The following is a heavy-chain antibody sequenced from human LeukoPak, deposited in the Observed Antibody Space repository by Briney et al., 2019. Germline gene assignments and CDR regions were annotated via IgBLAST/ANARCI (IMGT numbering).Heavy chain of an antibody. CDR3: ARDEVAARRDYYYYYMDV. Sequence: GGSLRLSCAASGFTFSSYSMNWVRQAPGKGLEWVSYISSSSSTIYYADSVKGRFTISRDNAKNSLYLQMNSLRAEDTAVYYCARDEVAARRDYYYYYMDVWGKGTTVTVSS. D-gene: IGHD6-6*01. V-gene: IGHV3-48*01. CDR1: GFTFSSYS. J-gene: IGHJ6*03. CDR2: ISSSSSTI.